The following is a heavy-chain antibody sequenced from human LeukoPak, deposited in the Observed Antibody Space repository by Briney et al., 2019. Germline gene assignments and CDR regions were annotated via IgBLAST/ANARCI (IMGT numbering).Heavy chain of an antibody. Sequence: PGGSLRLSCAASGFTYSLYYMSWVRQAPGKGLEWVANIKQDGSEKYYVDSVKGRFTISRDNAERSLYLQMNSLRAEDTAVYYCARGFASGDYGADWGQGTLVTVSS. D-gene: IGHD4-17*01. CDR2: IKQDGSEK. V-gene: IGHV3-7*01. CDR1: GFTYSLYY. J-gene: IGHJ4*02. CDR3: ARGFASGDYGAD.